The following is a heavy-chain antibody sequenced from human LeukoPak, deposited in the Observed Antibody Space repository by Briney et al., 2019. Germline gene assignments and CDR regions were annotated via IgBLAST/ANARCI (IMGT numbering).Heavy chain of an antibody. CDR3: ARDRAYYYDSSGYHGAFDI. Sequence: SETLSLTCTVSGGSISSSSYYWGWIRQPPGKGLEWIGSIYYSGSTYYNPSLKSRVTISVDTSKTQFSVNLNSVTAADTAMYYCARDRAYYYDSSGYHGAFDIWGQGTMTVSS. CDR2: IYYSGST. D-gene: IGHD3-22*01. J-gene: IGHJ3*02. CDR1: GGSISSSSYY. V-gene: IGHV4-39*07.